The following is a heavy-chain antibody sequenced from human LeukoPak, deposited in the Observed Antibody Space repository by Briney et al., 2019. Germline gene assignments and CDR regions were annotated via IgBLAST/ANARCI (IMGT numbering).Heavy chain of an antibody. V-gene: IGHV1-18*01. Sequence: ASVKVSCKASGYTFTSYGISWVRQAPGQGLEWMGWISAYNGNTNYAQKLQGRVTMTTDTSTSTAYMGLRSLRSDDTAVYYCARDYCSSTSCYSWIWGQGTLVTVSS. CDR1: GYTFTSYG. CDR3: ARDYCSSTSCYSWI. J-gene: IGHJ4*02. D-gene: IGHD2-2*02. CDR2: ISAYNGNT.